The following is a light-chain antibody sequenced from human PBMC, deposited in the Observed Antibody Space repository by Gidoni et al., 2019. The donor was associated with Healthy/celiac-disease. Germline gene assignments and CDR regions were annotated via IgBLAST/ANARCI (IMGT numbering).Light chain of an antibody. CDR1: ALPKQY. Sequence: SYELTQPPSLSVSPGQTARITCSGDALPKQYAYWYQQKPGQAPVLVIYKDSERPSGIPERFSGSSSGTTVTFTISGVQAEDEADYYCQSADSSGTYVEFGGGTKLTVL. V-gene: IGLV3-25*02. CDR3: QSADSSGTYVE. J-gene: IGLJ2*01. CDR2: KDS.